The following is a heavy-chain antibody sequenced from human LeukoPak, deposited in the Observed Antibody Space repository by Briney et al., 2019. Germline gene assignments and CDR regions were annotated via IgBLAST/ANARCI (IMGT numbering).Heavy chain of an antibody. CDR1: GGSISSSSYY. Sequence: PSETLSLTCTVSGGSISSSSYYWGWIRQPPGKGLEWIGSIYYSGSTYYNPSLKSRVTISVDTSKNQFSLKLSSVTAADTAVYYCARGPSQNSGYARTPSGIDYWGQGTLVTVSS. V-gene: IGHV4-39*07. J-gene: IGHJ4*02. D-gene: IGHD5-12*01. CDR2: IYYSGST. CDR3: ARGPSQNSGYARTPSGIDY.